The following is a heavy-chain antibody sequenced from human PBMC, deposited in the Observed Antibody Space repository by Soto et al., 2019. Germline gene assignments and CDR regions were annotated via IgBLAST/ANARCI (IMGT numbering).Heavy chain of an antibody. J-gene: IGHJ4*02. CDR3: ARARAPGSSSSWVYY. CDR1: GYTFTGYY. CDR2: INPNSGGT. V-gene: IGHV1-2*04. Sequence: ASVKVSCKASGYTFTGYYMHWVRQAPGQGLEWMGWINPNSGGTNYAQKFQGWVTMTRDTSISTAYMELSRLRSDDTAVYYCARARAPGSSSSWVYYWGQGTLVTVSS. D-gene: IGHD6-6*01.